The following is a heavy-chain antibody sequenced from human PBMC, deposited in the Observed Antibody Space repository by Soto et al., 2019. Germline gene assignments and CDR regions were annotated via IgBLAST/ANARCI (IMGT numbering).Heavy chain of an antibody. CDR2: IIPKFSAS. CDR1: GASYSDYA. CDR3: ARRMTTFLDF. D-gene: IGHD4-17*01. Sequence: QVQLVQSGAEVKKPGSSVRVSCKASGASYSDYAIAWVRQAPGQGLEWMGGIIPKFSASKYAQKFHGRLTITADESTSTAYMELNSLTYEDTAVYYCARRMTTFLDFRGQGTLVTVSS. J-gene: IGHJ4*02. V-gene: IGHV1-69*01.